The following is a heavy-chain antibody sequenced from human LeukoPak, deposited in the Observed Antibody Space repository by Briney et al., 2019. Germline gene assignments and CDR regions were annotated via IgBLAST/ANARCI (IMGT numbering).Heavy chain of an antibody. J-gene: IGHJ4*02. Sequence: SETLSLTCTVSGGSISGFYWSWLRQPPGQGLEWIAYMYNSESTNYNPSLKSRATISIDTSKNQFSLKLSSLTAADTAIYYCARGIESYGDYGYWGQGILVTVSS. CDR2: MYNSEST. CDR1: GGSISGFY. CDR3: ARGIESYGDYGY. D-gene: IGHD4-17*01. V-gene: IGHV4-59*01.